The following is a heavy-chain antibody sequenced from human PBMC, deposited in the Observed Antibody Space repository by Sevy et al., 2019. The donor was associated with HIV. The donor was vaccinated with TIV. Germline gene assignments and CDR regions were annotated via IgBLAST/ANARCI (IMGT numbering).Heavy chain of an antibody. CDR3: TRVVWRIYRFDDY. J-gene: IGHJ4*02. D-gene: IGHD3-16*02. CDR2: ISERATTI. Sequence: GGSLRLSCAASGFPFNTYSMNWIRQAPGKGLEWVSYISERATTIYYADSVRGRFTISRDNADNPLYLQMNNLTAEDTAMYYCTRVVWRIYRFDDYWGPGTLVTVSS. CDR1: GFPFNTYS. V-gene: IGHV3-48*01.